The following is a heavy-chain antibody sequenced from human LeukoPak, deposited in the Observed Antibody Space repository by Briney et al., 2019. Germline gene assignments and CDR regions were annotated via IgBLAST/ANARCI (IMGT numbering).Heavy chain of an antibody. CDR2: IIPTFGTA. Sequence: GASVKVSCKASGGTFSSYAISWVRQAPGQGLEWMGGIIPTFGTANYAQKFQGRVTITADESTSTAYMELSSLRSEDTAVYYCASNHFCGGDCYSTHYWGQGTLVTVSS. D-gene: IGHD2-21*02. CDR3: ASNHFCGGDCYSTHY. V-gene: IGHV1-69*13. J-gene: IGHJ4*02. CDR1: GGTFSSYA.